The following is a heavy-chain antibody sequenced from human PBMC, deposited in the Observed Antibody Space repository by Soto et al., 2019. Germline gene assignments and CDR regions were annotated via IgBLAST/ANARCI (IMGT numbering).Heavy chain of an antibody. V-gene: IGHV4-31*03. CDR3: ARETGRAPTAWAF. D-gene: IGHD7-27*01. Sequence: QVQLQESGPGLVKPSQTLSLTCSVSGDSIRGGGHYWNWIRQFPGKGLEWIGYVYHSGSTHYNPSIRRRLTRSMDTFRNQFSRRLISETADDTALNYCARETGRAPTAWAFWGHGTKVTVSS. J-gene: IGHJ6*02. CDR2: VYHSGST. CDR1: GDSIRGGGHY.